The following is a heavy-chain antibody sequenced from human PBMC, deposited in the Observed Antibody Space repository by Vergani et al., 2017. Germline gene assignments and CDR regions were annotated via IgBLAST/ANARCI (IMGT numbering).Heavy chain of an antibody. V-gene: IGHV3-23*01. J-gene: IGHJ4*02. CDR1: GFALSRHA. D-gene: IGHD5-24*01. CDR2: LTASGSGI. CDR3: AKSGWLQHFGAHYFDS. Sequence: EVQLLESGGRLVQPGGSLRLFCVASGFALSRHAMSWVRQAPGKGLEWVSGLTASGSGISYADSVRGRFTISRDNSKNTLFLQMDSPRAEDTAVYYCAKSGWLQHFGAHYFDSWGQGILVTVSS.